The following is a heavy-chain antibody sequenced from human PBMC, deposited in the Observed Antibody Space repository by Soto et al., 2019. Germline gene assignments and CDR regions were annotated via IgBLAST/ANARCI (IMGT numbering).Heavy chain of an antibody. CDR3: AKDHLGTSNNYYYYGMDV. J-gene: IGHJ6*02. D-gene: IGHD3-3*02. CDR1: GFTFSSYG. Sequence: GGSLRLSCAASGFTFSSYGMHWVRQAPGKGLEWVAVISYDGSNKYYADSVKGRFTISRDNSKNTLYLQMNSLRAEDTAVYYCAKDHLGTSNNYYYYGMDVWGQGTTVTVSS. V-gene: IGHV3-30*18. CDR2: ISYDGSNK.